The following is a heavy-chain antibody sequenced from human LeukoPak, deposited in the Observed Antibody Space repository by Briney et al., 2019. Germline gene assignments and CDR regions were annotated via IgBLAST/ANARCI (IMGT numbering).Heavy chain of an antibody. CDR3: ARDSSGLSYFDY. J-gene: IGHJ4*02. CDR1: GFTVSSHY. V-gene: IGHV3-66*01. CDR2: IYSGGTT. D-gene: IGHD3-22*01. Sequence: PGGSLRLSCAASGFTVSSHYMSWVRQAPGKGLEWVSVIYSGGTTYYADSVKGRFTISRDNSKNTLYLQMNSLRAEDTAVYYCARDSSGLSYFDYWGQGTLVTVSS.